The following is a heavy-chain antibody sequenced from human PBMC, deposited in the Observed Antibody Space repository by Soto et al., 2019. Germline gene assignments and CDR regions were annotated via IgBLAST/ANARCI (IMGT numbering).Heavy chain of an antibody. J-gene: IGHJ4*02. CDR2: IYWDDDK. CDR3: AHRLGGIGVAGTFDY. CDR1: GFSLSTGGMC. V-gene: IGHV2-5*02. D-gene: IGHD6-19*01. Sequence: SGPTLVNPTQPLTLTCTFSGFSLSTGGMCVGWIRQPPGKALEWLALIYWDDDKRYSPSLKSRLTITKDTSKNQVVLTMTNMDPVDTATYYCAHRLGGIGVAGTFDYWGQGTLVTVSS.